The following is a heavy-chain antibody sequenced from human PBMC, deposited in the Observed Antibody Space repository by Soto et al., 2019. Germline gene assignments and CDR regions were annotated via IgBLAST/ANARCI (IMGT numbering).Heavy chain of an antibody. Sequence: QVQLVQSGAEVKKPGASVKVSCKASGDTFTDYYIHWVRQAPGQGLEWMGTVNPSGGHTTYAEHFLGRMSMNSDTTPSTLYTELTSLTAEYTAVYYCARGGYVVEETAALDLWRQGTLVTVSS. D-gene: IGHD2-21*02. CDR3: ARGGYVVEETAALDL. V-gene: IGHV1-46*01. J-gene: IGHJ4*02. CDR1: GDTFTDYY. CDR2: VNPSGGHT.